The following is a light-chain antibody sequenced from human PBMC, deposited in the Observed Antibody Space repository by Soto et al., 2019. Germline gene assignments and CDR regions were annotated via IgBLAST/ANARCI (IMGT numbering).Light chain of an antibody. J-gene: IGKJ2*01. CDR2: DAS. CDR1: QSINNW. V-gene: IGKV1-5*01. Sequence: DIPMTQSPSTLSASVGDRVTITCRASQSINNWLAWYQHKPGKAPKVLISDASSLESGVPSRFSGSGSGTEFTLTITSLQPDYFATYYCQQYNSHYSFGQGTKLEIK. CDR3: QQYNSHYS.